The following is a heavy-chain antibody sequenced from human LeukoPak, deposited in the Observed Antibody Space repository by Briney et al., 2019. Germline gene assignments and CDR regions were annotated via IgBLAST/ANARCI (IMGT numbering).Heavy chain of an antibody. D-gene: IGHD6-19*01. V-gene: IGHV3-21*04. CDR1: GFTFSSYS. J-gene: IGHJ4*02. Sequence: GGSLRLSCAASGFTFSSYSMNWVRQAPGKGLEWVSSISSSSSYIYYADSVKGRFTISRDNAKNSLYLQMNSLRAEDTAVYYCAKDRPAIAVAGFDYWGQGTLVTVSS. CDR2: ISSSSSYI. CDR3: AKDRPAIAVAGFDY.